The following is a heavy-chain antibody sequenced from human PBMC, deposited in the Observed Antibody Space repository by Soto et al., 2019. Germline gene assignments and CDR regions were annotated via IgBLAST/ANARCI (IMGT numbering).Heavy chain of an antibody. CDR1: GFTFGDYA. CDR3: SRDGRGLRLLEWLLYYFDY. V-gene: IGHV3-49*03. Sequence: GGSLRLSCTASGFTFGDYAMSWFRQAPGRGLEWVGFIRSKAYGGTTEYAASVKGRFTISRDDSKSIAYLQMNSLKTEDTAVYYCSRDGRGLRLLEWLLYYFDYWGQGTLVTVSS. D-gene: IGHD3-3*01. CDR2: IRSKAYGGTT. J-gene: IGHJ4*02.